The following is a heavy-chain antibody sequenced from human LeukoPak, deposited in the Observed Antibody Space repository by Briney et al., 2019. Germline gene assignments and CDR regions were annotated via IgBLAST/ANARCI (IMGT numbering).Heavy chain of an antibody. CDR2: INPSGDST. Sequence: ASVKVSCKASGYTFTSYYLHWVRQAPGQGLEWMGIINPSGDSTTYAQRFQDRITMTRDTSTSTVYMELSSLRSGDTAVYYCVSIGRHLDPFDYWGQGTLVTVSS. CDR1: GYTFTSYY. D-gene: IGHD2-21*01. CDR3: VSIGRHLDPFDY. J-gene: IGHJ4*02. V-gene: IGHV1-46*01.